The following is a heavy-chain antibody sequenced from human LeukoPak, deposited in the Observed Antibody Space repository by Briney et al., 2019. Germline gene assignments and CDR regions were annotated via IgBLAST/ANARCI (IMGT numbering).Heavy chain of an antibody. J-gene: IGHJ4*02. D-gene: IGHD6-19*01. CDR3: ARMYSSGWYYFDY. Sequence: SGPTLVNPTQTLTLTCTFSGFSLTTSAMCGSWIRQPPGKALEWLAHIDWDDDKYYNTPLKNRLTISKDTSKHQVVLTMTNMDPVDTATYYCARMYSSGWYYFDYWGQGTLVTVSS. V-gene: IGHV2-70*01. CDR2: IDWDDDK. CDR1: GFSLTTSAMC.